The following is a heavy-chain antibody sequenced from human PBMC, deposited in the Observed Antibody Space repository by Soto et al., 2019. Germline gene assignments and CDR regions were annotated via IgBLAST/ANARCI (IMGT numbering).Heavy chain of an antibody. J-gene: IGHJ3*02. D-gene: IGHD3-16*01. Sequence: PSQTLSLTCAISGDSVSNNSAAWNWIRQSPSRDLEWLGRTYYRSKWYNDDAESVKSRITINQDTSENQFSLPLNSVSPEDTALYYCAIVWDSLFYAFAIWGQGTKVTVSS. V-gene: IGHV6-1*01. CDR1: GDSVSNNSAA. CDR3: AIVWDSLFYAFAI. CDR2: TYYRSKWYN.